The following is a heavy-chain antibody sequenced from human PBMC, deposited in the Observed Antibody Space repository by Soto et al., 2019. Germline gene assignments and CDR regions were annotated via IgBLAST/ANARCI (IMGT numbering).Heavy chain of an antibody. D-gene: IGHD3-22*01. J-gene: IGHJ5*02. Sequence: QVQLVQSGAGVKKPGSSVKVSCKASGGTFSSYTISWVRQAPGQGLEWMGRIIPILGIANYAQKFQGRVTITADKSTSTAYMELSSLRSEDTAVYYCARWDSSGYYNDGWFDPWGQGTLVTVSS. CDR3: ARWDSSGYYNDGWFDP. V-gene: IGHV1-69*02. CDR1: GGTFSSYT. CDR2: IIPILGIA.